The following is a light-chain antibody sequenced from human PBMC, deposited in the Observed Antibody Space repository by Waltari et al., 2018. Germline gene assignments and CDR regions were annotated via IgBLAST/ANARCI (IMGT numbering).Light chain of an antibody. CDR3: QQVNSYPLT. CDR2: AAS. V-gene: IGKV1-9*01. J-gene: IGKJ4*01. CDR1: QSINNF. Sequence: DIQLTQSPSFLSASLGDRVTVTCRASQSINNFLAWYQQKPGEAPKLLIHAASTLQRGVASRFRGTGSGTEFILTISSLQPEDFATYYCQQVNSYPLTFGGGTTLVMK.